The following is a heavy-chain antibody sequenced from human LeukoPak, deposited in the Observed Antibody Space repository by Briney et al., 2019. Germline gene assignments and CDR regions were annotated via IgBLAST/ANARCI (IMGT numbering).Heavy chain of an antibody. J-gene: IGHJ4*02. D-gene: IGHD6-19*01. V-gene: IGHV1-2*02. CDR2: INPNSGAT. CDR3: ARADIAVAGWDFDC. Sequence: ASVKVSCKASGYTFTDYYIHWVLQAPGQGLEWVGWINPNSGATTYAQSFQGRGTVTRDTSISTAYMELSRLTSDDTAVYYCARADIAVAGWDFDCWGQGTLVTVSS. CDR1: GYTFTDYY.